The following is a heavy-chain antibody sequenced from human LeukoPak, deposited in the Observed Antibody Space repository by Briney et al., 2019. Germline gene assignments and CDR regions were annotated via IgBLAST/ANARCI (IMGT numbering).Heavy chain of an antibody. V-gene: IGHV4-59*11. CDR1: GGSISSHY. CDR2: IYYSGST. D-gene: IGHD3-22*01. Sequence: SETLSLACTVSGGSISSHYCSWIRQPPGKGLEWIGFIYYSGSTNYNPSLKSRVTMSVDTSKNQFSLKLTSVTAADTAVYYCARGDYYDSSGYYHDAFDIWGQGTMVTVSS. CDR3: ARGDYYDSSGYYHDAFDI. J-gene: IGHJ3*02.